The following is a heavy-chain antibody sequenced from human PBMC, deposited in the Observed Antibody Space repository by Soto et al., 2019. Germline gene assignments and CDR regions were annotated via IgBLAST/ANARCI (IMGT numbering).Heavy chain of an antibody. CDR3: VREIIRRYYDFWSGYPPVGMDV. J-gene: IGHJ6*02. D-gene: IGHD3-3*01. CDR2: ISAYNGNT. CDR1: GYAFTSYG. Sequence: ASVKVSCKASGYAFTSYGISWVRQAPGQGLEWMGWISAYNGNTNYAQKLQGRVTMTTDTSTSTAYMELRSLRSDDTAVYYCVREIIRRYYDFWSGYPPVGMDVWGQGTTVTVSS. V-gene: IGHV1-18*04.